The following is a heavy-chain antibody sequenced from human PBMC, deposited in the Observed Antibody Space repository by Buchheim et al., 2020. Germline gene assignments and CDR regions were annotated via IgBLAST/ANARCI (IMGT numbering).Heavy chain of an antibody. CDR3: ARGGDDYGDYYGLDV. J-gene: IGHJ6*02. D-gene: IGHD4-17*01. V-gene: IGHV3-74*01. CDR2: INSVGSSA. CDR1: GFIFSSNW. Sequence: EVQLVESGGGLVQPGGSLRLSCAASGFIFSSNWMHWVRQAPGKGLVWVSRINSVGSSAFYADSVKGRFTISRDNAKNTLYLQMNSLRAEDTAVYYCARGGDDYGDYYGLDVWGQGTT.